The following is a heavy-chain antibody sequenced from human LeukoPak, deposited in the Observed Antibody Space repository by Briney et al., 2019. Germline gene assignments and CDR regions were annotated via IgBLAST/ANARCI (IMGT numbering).Heavy chain of an antibody. CDR2: MNPNTGNT. D-gene: IGHD3-10*01. CDR1: GYSFINYD. V-gene: IGHV1-8*03. Sequence: AASVKVSCKASGYSFINYDINWVRQATGQGLEWMGWMNPNTGNTGYAQKFQGRVTITRNTAISTAYMELSSLRSDDTAVYYCARGEYYGSGSWGDYWGQGTLVTVSS. CDR3: ARGEYYGSGSWGDY. J-gene: IGHJ4*02.